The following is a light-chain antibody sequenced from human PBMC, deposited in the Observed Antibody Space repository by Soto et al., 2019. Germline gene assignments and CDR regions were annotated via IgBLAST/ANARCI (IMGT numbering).Light chain of an antibody. CDR1: SGHSSYA. J-gene: IGLJ2*01. CDR3: QTWGTGIVV. Sequence: QLVLTQSPSASASLGASVKLTCTLSSGHSSYAIAWHQQQPEKGPRYLMKLNSDGSHSKGDGIPDRFSGSNSGAERYLTISSLQSEDEADYYCQTWGTGIVVFGGGTKVTVL. V-gene: IGLV4-69*01. CDR2: LNSDGSH.